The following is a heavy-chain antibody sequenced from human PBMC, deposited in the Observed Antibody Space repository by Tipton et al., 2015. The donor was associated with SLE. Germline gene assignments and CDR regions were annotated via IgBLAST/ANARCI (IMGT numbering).Heavy chain of an antibody. V-gene: IGHV4-4*07. Sequence: LRLSCTVSGGSISSYYWSWIRQPPGKGLEWIGRIYTSGNTDYNPSLKSRVTISLDKSKNHFSLKLTSVTAADTAVYYCARVGRLHLGELSPPFDYWGQGTLVTVSS. CDR2: IYTSGNT. J-gene: IGHJ4*02. CDR3: ARVGRLHLGELSPPFDY. D-gene: IGHD3-16*02. CDR1: GGSISSYY.